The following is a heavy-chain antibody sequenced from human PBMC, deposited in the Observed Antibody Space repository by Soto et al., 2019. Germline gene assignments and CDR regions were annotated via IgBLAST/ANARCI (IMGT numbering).Heavy chain of an antibody. V-gene: IGHV3-33*01. CDR3: ARDYDSSGFYPQTYYFEY. D-gene: IGHD3-22*01. Sequence: LRLSCAASGFTFSTYGMHWVRQAPGKGLEWVAVIWSDGTNKYYADSVKGRFTISRDNSKNTLYLQMNSLRAEDTAVYYCARDYDSSGFYPQTYYFEYWGQGTLVTVSS. CDR1: GFTFSTYG. J-gene: IGHJ4*02. CDR2: IWSDGTNK.